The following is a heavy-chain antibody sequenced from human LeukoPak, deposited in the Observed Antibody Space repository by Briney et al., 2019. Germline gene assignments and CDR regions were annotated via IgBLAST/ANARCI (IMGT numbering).Heavy chain of an antibody. CDR3: AKDLEYSSSSQVDY. D-gene: IGHD6-6*01. CDR1: GFTFSSYA. Sequence: GGSLRLSCAASGFTFSSYAMSWARQAPGKGLEWVSAISGSGGSTYYADSVKGRFTISRDNSKNTLYLQMNSLRAEDTAVYYCAKDLEYSSSSQVDYWGQGTLVTVSS. J-gene: IGHJ4*02. V-gene: IGHV3-23*01. CDR2: ISGSGGST.